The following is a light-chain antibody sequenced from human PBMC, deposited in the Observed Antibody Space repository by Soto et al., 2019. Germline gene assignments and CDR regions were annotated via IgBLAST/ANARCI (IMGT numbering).Light chain of an antibody. Sequence: EIVLTQSPGTLSLSPGERATLSCRASQSVSSSYLAWYQQKPGQAPRLLIYNTSSRATGIPDRFSGSGSGTDFTLTISRLELEDFAVYYCQQYGSSLLTFGGGTKVESK. CDR1: QSVSSSY. CDR2: NTS. J-gene: IGKJ4*01. V-gene: IGKV3-20*01. CDR3: QQYGSSLLT.